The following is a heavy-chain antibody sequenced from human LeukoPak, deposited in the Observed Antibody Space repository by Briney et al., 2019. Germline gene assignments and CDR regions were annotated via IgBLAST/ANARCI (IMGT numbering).Heavy chain of an antibody. CDR2: INPNSGGT. D-gene: IGHD2-2*01. CDR3: ARDRITDCSTTSCTIANWFDP. J-gene: IGHJ5*02. CDR1: GYTFIDYY. V-gene: IGHV1-2*02. Sequence: GASVKVSCKASGYTFIDYYMHRVRQAPGQGLEWMGWINPNSGGTDYAQKFQGRVTMTRDTSIDTAYMELSRLTSDDTAVYYCARDRITDCSTTSCTIANWFDPWGQGTLVTVSS.